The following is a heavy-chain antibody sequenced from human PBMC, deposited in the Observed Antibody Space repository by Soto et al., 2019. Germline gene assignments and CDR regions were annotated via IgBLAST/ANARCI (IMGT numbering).Heavy chain of an antibody. CDR1: GFTFSSYG. CDR3: ARERTGYCSGGSCYPGY. CDR2: IWYDGSNK. D-gene: IGHD2-15*01. J-gene: IGHJ4*02. Sequence: PGGSLRLSCAASGFTFSSYGMHWVRQAPGKGLEWVAVIWYDGSNKYYADSVKGRFTISRDNSKNTLYLQMNSLRAEDTAVYYCARERTGYCSGGSCYPGYWGQGTLVTVSS. V-gene: IGHV3-33*01.